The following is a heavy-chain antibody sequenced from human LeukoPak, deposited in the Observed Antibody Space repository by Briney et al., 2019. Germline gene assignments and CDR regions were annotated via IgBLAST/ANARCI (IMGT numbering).Heavy chain of an antibody. Sequence: SETLSLTCTVSGGSISGYYWSWIRQPPGKGLEWIGYIYDTGSTNYNPSLKSRATISVDTAMTQFSLKLSAVTAADTAVYYCVRHTTYYYDSSGYPRGAFDVWGQGTVVTVSS. J-gene: IGHJ3*01. D-gene: IGHD3-22*01. V-gene: IGHV4-59*08. CDR1: GGSISGYY. CDR3: VRHTTYYYDSSGYPRGAFDV. CDR2: IYDTGST.